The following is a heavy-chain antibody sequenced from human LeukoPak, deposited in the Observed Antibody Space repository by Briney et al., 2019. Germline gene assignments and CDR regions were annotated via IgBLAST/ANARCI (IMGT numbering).Heavy chain of an antibody. V-gene: IGHV3-23*01. Sequence: PGGSLRLSCAASGFTFSHHAMTRVRQAPGRGLEWVSGISGSGDTTYYADSEKGRFTISRDNSRNTVYLQMNSLRAEDTAVYFCARESFRALAGYLDYWGQGSLVTVSS. CDR3: ARESFRALAGYLDY. CDR2: ISGSGDTT. D-gene: IGHD6-19*01. J-gene: IGHJ4*02. CDR1: GFTFSHHA.